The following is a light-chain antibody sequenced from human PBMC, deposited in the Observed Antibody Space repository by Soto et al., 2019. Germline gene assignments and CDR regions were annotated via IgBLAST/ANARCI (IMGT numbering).Light chain of an antibody. Sequence: DIQMTQSPSSLSASVGDRVSFTCQASQDISKFLNWYQHKPGQAPSLLIDDASKSQFGVPSRFSGSESGTDFTFTNSSLQPEDNATYYCQQYDNRPFTFGPGTKV. CDR2: DAS. CDR3: QQYDNRPFT. V-gene: IGKV1-33*01. J-gene: IGKJ3*01. CDR1: QDISKF.